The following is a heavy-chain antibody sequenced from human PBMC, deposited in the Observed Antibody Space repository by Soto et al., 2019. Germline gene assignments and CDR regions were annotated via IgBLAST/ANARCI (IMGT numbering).Heavy chain of an antibody. J-gene: IGHJ5*02. Sequence: PGGSLRLSCAVSGFISNYPWMSWVRQAPGRGLEWVANIKQDGTEKYYVDSVKGRFTISRDDAKNSLYLQMNSLRAEDTAVYYCAGVKYSSGWYWFDPWGQGTLVTVSS. V-gene: IGHV3-7*04. CDR2: IKQDGTEK. D-gene: IGHD6-19*01. CDR1: GFISNYPW. CDR3: AGVKYSSGWYWFDP.